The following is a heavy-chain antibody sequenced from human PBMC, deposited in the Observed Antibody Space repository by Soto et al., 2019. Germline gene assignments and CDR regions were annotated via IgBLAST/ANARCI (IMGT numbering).Heavy chain of an antibody. Sequence: GGSLRLSCAASGFTFSSYAMSWVRQAPGKGLEWVSAISGSGGSTYYADSVKGRFTISRDNSKNTLYLQMNSLRAEDTAVYYCAKAEEYYDFWSGPIGPHLSWGQGTLVTVSS. CDR1: GFTFSSYA. CDR2: ISGSGGST. CDR3: AKAEEYYDFWSGPIGPHLS. J-gene: IGHJ5*02. D-gene: IGHD3-3*01. V-gene: IGHV3-23*01.